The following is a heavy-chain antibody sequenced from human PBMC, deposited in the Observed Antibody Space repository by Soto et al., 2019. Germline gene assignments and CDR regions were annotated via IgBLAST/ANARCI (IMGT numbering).Heavy chain of an antibody. V-gene: IGHV3-23*01. Sequence: EVQLLESGGGLVQPGGSLRLSCAASGFTFSSYAMSWVRQAPGKGLEWVSAISGSGGSTYYADSVKGRFTISRDISKNTLYLQMNRLRAEDTAVYYCAKCPNYHSSGWLFDYWGQGTLVTVSS. CDR1: GFTFSSYA. D-gene: IGHD3-22*01. CDR2: ISGSGGST. J-gene: IGHJ4*02. CDR3: AKCPNYHSSGWLFDY.